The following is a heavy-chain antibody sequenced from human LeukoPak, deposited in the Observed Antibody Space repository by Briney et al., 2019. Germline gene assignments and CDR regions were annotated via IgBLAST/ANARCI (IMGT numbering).Heavy chain of an antibody. Sequence: ASVKVSCKASGGTFSSYAISWMRQAPGQGLEWMGWISAYNGNTNYAQKLQGRVTMTTDTSTSTAYMELRSLRSDDTAVYYCAIHIVVVPAAMETAAYGGDWFDPWGQGTLVTVSS. CDR2: ISAYNGNT. CDR3: AIHIVVVPAAMETAAYGGDWFDP. CDR1: GGTFSSYA. V-gene: IGHV1-18*01. D-gene: IGHD2-2*01. J-gene: IGHJ5*02.